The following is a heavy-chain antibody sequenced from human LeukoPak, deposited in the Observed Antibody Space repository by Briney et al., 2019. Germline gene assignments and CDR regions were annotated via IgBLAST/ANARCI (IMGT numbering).Heavy chain of an antibody. CDR2: ISISGVST. J-gene: IGHJ5*02. V-gene: IGHV3-23*01. CDR1: GFALTSYA. Sequence: PGGSLRLSCAASGFALTSYAMSWVRQAPGQGLEWVSSISISGVSTYYADSVKGRFTISRDNSENTLHLQMNSLRVEDTAIYFCASCMVLRQGWCNLFDPWGQGTLVTVSS. CDR3: ASCMVLRQGWCNLFDP. D-gene: IGHD2-8*01.